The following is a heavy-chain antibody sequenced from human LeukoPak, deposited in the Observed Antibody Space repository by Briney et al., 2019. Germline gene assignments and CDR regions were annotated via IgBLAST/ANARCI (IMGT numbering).Heavy chain of an antibody. D-gene: IGHD5-12*01. J-gene: IGHJ6*02. CDR2: ISYDGSNK. CDR3: AKDSRYSGYDFFGMDV. Sequence: VGSLRLSCAASGFTFSSYGMHWVRQAPGKGLEWVAVISYDGSNKYYADSVRGRFTISRDNSKNTLYLQMNSLRAEDTAVYYCAKDSRYSGYDFFGMDVWGQGTTVTVSS. CDR1: GFTFSSYG. V-gene: IGHV3-30*18.